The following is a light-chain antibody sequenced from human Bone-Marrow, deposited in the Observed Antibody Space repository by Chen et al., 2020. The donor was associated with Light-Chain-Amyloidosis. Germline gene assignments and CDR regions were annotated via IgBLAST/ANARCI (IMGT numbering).Light chain of an antibody. CDR2: EDD. V-gene: IGLV6-57*01. J-gene: IGLJ3*02. CDR1: SGSIATNY. CDR3: QSYQGSSQGV. Sequence: NFMLTQHHSVSESPGKTVIISCTRSSGSIATNYVQWYQQRPGSSPTTVIYEDDQRPSGFPDRFSGSIDRSSNSASLTISGLKTEDEADYCCQSYQGSSQGVFGGGTKLTVL.